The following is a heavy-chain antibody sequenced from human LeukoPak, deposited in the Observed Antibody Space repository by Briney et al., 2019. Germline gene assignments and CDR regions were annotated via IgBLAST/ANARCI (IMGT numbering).Heavy chain of an antibody. J-gene: IGHJ6*03. CDR2: INTNTGNP. D-gene: IGHD3-10*01. V-gene: IGHV7-4-1*01. CDR3: ARAGRAMVRERYYYYYMDV. Sequence: ASVKVSCKASGYTFTSYAMNWVRQAPGQGLECMGWINTNTGNPTYAQGFTGRFVFSLDTSVSTAYLQIGSLKAEDTAVYYCARAGRAMVRERYYYYYMDVWGKGTTVTVSS. CDR1: GYTFTSYA.